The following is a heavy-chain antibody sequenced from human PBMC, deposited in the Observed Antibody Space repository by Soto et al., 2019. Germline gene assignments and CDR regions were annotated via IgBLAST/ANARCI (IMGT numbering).Heavy chain of an antibody. CDR3: ARVACSGGSCYSYWYFDL. CDR2: INPNSGGT. Sequence: ASVKVSCKASGYTFTGYYMHWVRQAPGQGLEWMGWINPNSGGTNHAQKFQGRVTLTRDTSISTAYMELSRLRSDDTAVYYCARVACSGGSCYSYWYFDLWGRGTLVTVSS. CDR1: GYTFTGYY. D-gene: IGHD2-15*01. J-gene: IGHJ2*01. V-gene: IGHV1-2*02.